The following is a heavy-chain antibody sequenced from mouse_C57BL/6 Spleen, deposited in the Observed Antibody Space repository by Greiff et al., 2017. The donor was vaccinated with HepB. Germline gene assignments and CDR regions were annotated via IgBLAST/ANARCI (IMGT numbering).Heavy chain of an antibody. V-gene: IGHV1-26*01. CDR1: GYTFTDYY. J-gene: IGHJ1*03. Sequence: EVQLQQSGPELVKPGASVKISCKASGYTFTDYYMNWVKQSHGKSLEWIGDINPNNGGTSYNQKFKGKATLTVDKSSSTAYMELRSLTSEDSAVYYCARSTTMVTRYFDVWGTGTTVTVSS. CDR3: ARSTTMVTRYFDV. D-gene: IGHD2-2*01. CDR2: INPNNGGT.